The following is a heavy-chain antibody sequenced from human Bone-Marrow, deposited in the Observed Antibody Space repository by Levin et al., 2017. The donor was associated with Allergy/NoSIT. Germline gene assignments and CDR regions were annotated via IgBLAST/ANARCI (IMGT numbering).Heavy chain of an antibody. J-gene: IGHJ4*02. CDR2: IKQDGSEK. D-gene: IGHD6-19*01. V-gene: IGHV3-7*04. Sequence: PGGSLRLSCAASGFTFSDYWMSWVRQAPGKGLEWVANIKQDGSEKYYVDSVKGRFTISRDNAKKSLYLQMNTLRADDTAVYYCARLGGNGWSRDYWGQGTLVTVSS. CDR1: GFTFSDYW. CDR3: ARLGGNGWSRDY.